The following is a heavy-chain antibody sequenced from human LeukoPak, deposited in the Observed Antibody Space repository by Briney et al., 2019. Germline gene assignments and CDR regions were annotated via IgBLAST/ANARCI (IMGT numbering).Heavy chain of an antibody. CDR3: ARENYDSSGYFDY. V-gene: IGHV4-30-4*01. J-gene: IGHJ4*02. CDR2: IYYSGST. CDR1: GGSISSGDYY. D-gene: IGHD3-22*01. Sequence: PSETLSLTCTVSGGSISSGDYYWSWIRQPPGKGLEWIGYIYYSGSTYYNPSLKSRVTISVDTSKNQFSLKLSSVTAADTAVYYCARENYDSSGYFDYWGQGTLVTVSS.